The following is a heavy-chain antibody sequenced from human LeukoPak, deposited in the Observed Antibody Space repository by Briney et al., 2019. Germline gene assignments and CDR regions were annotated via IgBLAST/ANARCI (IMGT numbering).Heavy chain of an antibody. CDR3: VGGFASFDP. V-gene: IGHV3-66*01. CDR2: IQNAETT. CDR1: AFTASLNY. D-gene: IGHD3-10*01. J-gene: IGHJ5*02. Sequence: GGSLRLSCAASAFTASLNYMSWVRQAPGKGLEWVSFIQNAETTDYADSVKGRFTISRDTSKNTLYLQMNSVRVEDTAVYFCVGGFASFDPWGQGTLVTVSS.